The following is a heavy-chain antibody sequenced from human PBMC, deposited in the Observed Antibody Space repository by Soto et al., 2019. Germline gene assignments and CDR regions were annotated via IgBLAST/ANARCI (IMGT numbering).Heavy chain of an antibody. V-gene: IGHV3-33*01. CDR2: IWYDGSNK. Sequence: QVQLVESGGGVVQPGRSLRLSCAASGFTFSSYGMHWVRQAPGKGLEWVAVIWYDGSNKYYADSVKGRFTISRDNSKNTLYLQMNSLRAEDTAVYYCARDLASQLVPYYWGQGTLVTVSS. D-gene: IGHD6-13*01. CDR1: GFTFSSYG. CDR3: ARDLASQLVPYY. J-gene: IGHJ4*02.